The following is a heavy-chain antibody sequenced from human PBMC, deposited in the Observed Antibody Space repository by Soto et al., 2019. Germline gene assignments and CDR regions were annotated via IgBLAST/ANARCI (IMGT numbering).Heavy chain of an antibody. J-gene: IGHJ4*02. CDR2: IYYSGTT. D-gene: IGHD3-9*01. V-gene: IGHV4-39*01. CDR3: ARTLGPQVTGYFESDYRWTIDH. Sequence: SETLSLTCTVSGDSITSNSYFWAWIRQPPGKGLEWIGSIYYSGTTYYNPSLKSRVTISVDTSKNQFSLKLSSVTAADTAVYFCARTLGPQVTGYFESDYRWTIDHWGQGTLVTVSS. CDR1: GDSITSNSYF.